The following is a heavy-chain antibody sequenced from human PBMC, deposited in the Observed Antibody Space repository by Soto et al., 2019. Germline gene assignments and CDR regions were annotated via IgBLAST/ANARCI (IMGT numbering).Heavy chain of an antibody. J-gene: IGHJ4*02. D-gene: IGHD3-22*01. Sequence: GGSLRVSCAASGFTFDDYTMHWVRQAPGKGLEWVSLISWDGGSTYYADSVKGRFTISRDNSKNSLYLQMNSLRTEDTALYYCAKDGQDYYYDSSGYSGYFDYQGQGPLVPVST. V-gene: IGHV3-43*01. CDR2: ISWDGGST. CDR1: GFTFDDYT. CDR3: AKDGQDYYYDSSGYSGYFDY.